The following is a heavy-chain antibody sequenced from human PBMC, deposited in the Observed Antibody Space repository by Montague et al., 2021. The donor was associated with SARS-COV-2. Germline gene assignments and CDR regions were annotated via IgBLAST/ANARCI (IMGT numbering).Heavy chain of an antibody. CDR3: ARDRGYFDWLFHSDYYYYGMDV. J-gene: IGHJ6*02. V-gene: IGHV4-31*03. CDR2: IYYSGST. D-gene: IGHD3-9*01. CDR1: GGSISIGGYY. Sequence: TLSLTCTVSGGSISIGGYYWSWIRQHPGKGLEWIGYIYYSGSTYYNPSLKSRVTISVDTSKNQFSLKLSSVTAADTAVYYCARDRGYFDWLFHSDYYYYGMDVWGQGTTVTVSS.